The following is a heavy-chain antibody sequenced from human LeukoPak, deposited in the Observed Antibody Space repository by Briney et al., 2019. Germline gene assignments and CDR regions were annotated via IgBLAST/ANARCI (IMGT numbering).Heavy chain of an antibody. J-gene: IGHJ4*02. CDR3: ASRNYGGDIDY. CDR1: GGSISSGGYY. V-gene: IGHV4-30-2*01. CDR2: IYRGGST. Sequence: SETLSLTCTVSGGSISSGGYYWSWIRQPPGKGLEWIGHIYRGGSTYYNPSLKSRVTISVDRSKNQFSLNLTSVTAADTAVYYCASRNYGGDIDYWGQGTLVTVSS. D-gene: IGHD4-23*01.